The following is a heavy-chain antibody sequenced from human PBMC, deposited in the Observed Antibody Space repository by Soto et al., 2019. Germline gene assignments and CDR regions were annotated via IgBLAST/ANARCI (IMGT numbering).Heavy chain of an antibody. V-gene: IGHV1-8*01. D-gene: IGHD3-10*01. CDR1: GYTFTNND. Sequence: GASVKVSCKASGYTFTNNDVSWVRQATGQGLEWMGWMNRGSGDTGYAQKFQGRVTMTRDISIATAYMELSSLRSDDTAIYYCATMATFGSLNWFDPWGQGTLVTVSS. CDR2: MNRGSGDT. CDR3: ATMATFGSLNWFDP. J-gene: IGHJ5*02.